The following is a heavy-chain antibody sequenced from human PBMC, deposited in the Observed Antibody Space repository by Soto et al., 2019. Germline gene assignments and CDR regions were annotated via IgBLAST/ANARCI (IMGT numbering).Heavy chain of an antibody. CDR2: ISGSGGST. V-gene: IGHV3-23*01. CDR1: GFTFSDYV. J-gene: IGHJ6*02. Sequence: EVQVLESGGGLAQPGGSLRLSCVASGFTFSDYVMAWVRQSPGKGLEWVSSISGSGGSTYYADSVKGRFTISRDNSKNTVFLQMNGLRAEDTAVYYCAKDHGMDVWGQGATVTVSS. CDR3: AKDHGMDV.